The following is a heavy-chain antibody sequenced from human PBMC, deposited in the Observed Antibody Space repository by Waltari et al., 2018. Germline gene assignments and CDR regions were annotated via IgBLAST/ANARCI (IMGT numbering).Heavy chain of an antibody. CDR1: GYTFTAYY. CDR3: ASPQRYSTSSFDY. V-gene: IGHV1-2*02. Sequence: QVQMVQSGAEVKKPGASIKVSCRASGYTFTAYYMHWVRQAPGQGLEWMWWINPKSGVTNYAQKFQGRVTMTRDTSTAYMEMSSLTSDDTAIYYCASPQRYSTSSFDYWGQGSLVTVSS. D-gene: IGHD6-6*01. CDR2: INPKSGVT. J-gene: IGHJ4*02.